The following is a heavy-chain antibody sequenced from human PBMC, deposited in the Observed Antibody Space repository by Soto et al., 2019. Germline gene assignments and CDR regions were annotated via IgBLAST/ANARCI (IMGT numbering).Heavy chain of an antibody. CDR3: ARDTRVQTGDQSAYYFDY. CDR2: IYYSGST. CDR1: GGSISSGDYY. D-gene: IGHD7-27*01. Sequence: PSETLSLTCTVSGGSISSGDYYWSWIRQPPGKGLEWIGYIYYSGSTYYNPSLKSRVTISVDTSKNQFSLKLSSVTAADTAVYYCARDTRVQTGDQSAYYFDYWGQGTLVTVSS. V-gene: IGHV4-30-4*01. J-gene: IGHJ4*02.